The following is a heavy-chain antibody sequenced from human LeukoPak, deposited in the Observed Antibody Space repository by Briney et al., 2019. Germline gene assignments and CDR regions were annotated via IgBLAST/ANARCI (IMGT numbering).Heavy chain of an antibody. CDR1: GGSISSYY. CDR3: ARNLGYCSGGSCYSGTYYYYGMDV. D-gene: IGHD2-15*01. J-gene: IGHJ6*02. V-gene: IGHV4-59*08. CDR2: IYYSGST. Sequence: SETLSLTCTVSGGSISSYYWSWIRQPPGKGLEWIGYIYYSGSTNYNPSLNRRVTISVATSKTQFSLKLSSVTAADTAVYYCARNLGYCSGGSCYSGTYYYYGMDVWGQGTTVTVSS.